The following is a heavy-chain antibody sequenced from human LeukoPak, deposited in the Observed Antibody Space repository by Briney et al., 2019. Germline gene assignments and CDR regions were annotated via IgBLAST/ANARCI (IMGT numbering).Heavy chain of an antibody. Sequence: SETLSLTCIVSGGSISSYYWSWIRQPAGKGLEWIGRIYTSGSTNYNPSLKSRVTMSVDTSKNQFSLKLSSVTAADTAVYYCARMTSSGWYGDSGWFDPWGQGTLVTVSS. D-gene: IGHD6-19*01. CDR2: IYTSGST. J-gene: IGHJ5*02. V-gene: IGHV4-4*07. CDR1: GGSISSYY. CDR3: ARMTSSGWYGDSGWFDP.